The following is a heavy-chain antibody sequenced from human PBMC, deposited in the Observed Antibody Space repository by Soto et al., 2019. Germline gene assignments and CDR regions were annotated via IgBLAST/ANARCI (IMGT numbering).Heavy chain of an antibody. Sequence: SETLSLTCTVSGGSISSYYWSWIRQPPGKGLEWIGYIYYSGSTYYNPSLKSRVTISVDTSKNQFSLKLSSVTAADTAVYYCASGMTTVTTVAFDIWGQGTMVTVSS. D-gene: IGHD4-17*01. CDR2: IYYSGST. V-gene: IGHV4-59*12. J-gene: IGHJ3*02. CDR1: GGSISSYY. CDR3: ASGMTTVTTVAFDI.